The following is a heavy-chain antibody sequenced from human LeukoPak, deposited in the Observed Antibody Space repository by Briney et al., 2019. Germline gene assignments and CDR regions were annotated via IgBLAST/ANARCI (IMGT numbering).Heavy chain of an antibody. J-gene: IGHJ4*02. CDR1: GLTFSSYG. D-gene: IGHD6-19*01. CDR3: AKVVVAGTHYFDY. Sequence: GGSLRLSCAGSGLTFSSYGMHWVRQAPGKGLEWVAVISTDGSQKFYADSVKGRFTVSRDNSKNTLYLQMSSLRAEDTAVYYCAKVVVAGTHYFDYWGQGTLVTVSP. V-gene: IGHV3-30*18. CDR2: ISTDGSQK.